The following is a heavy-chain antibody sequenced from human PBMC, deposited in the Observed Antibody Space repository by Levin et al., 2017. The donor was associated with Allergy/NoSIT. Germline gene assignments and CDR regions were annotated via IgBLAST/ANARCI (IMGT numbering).Heavy chain of an antibody. CDR3: ATWEG. D-gene: IGHD1-26*01. V-gene: IGHV3-7*01. J-gene: IGHJ4*02. Sequence: GESLKISCVASGFTLSSYSMTWVRQAPGKGLEWVAGTNKDGSEKNYVDSVKGRFTISRDTAKNSLSLQMNSLRAEDTAVYYCATWEGWGQGTLVTVSS. CDR1: GFTLSSYS. CDR2: TNKDGSEK.